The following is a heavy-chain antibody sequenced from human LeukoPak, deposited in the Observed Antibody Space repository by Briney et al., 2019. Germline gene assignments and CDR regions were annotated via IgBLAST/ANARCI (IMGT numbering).Heavy chain of an antibody. J-gene: IGHJ4*02. V-gene: IGHV4-59*01. CDR1: GGSISSYY. Sequence: SETLSLTCTVSGGSISSYYWSWIRQPPGKGLEWIGYIHFSGSTNYNPSLKSRVTVSDDKSKNQFSLKLSSVTAADTAVYYCARIFRGAYFDYWGQGTLVTVSS. CDR2: IHFSGST. CDR3: ARIFRGAYFDY. D-gene: IGHD3-10*01.